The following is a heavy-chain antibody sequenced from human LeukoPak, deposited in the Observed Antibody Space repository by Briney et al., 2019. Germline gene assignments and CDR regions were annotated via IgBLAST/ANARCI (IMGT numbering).Heavy chain of an antibody. D-gene: IGHD1-14*01. V-gene: IGHV4-39*07. J-gene: IGHJ4*02. Sequence: SETLSLTCSVSGGSISLSYYYWGWIRQPPGKALEWIGSVYYSGTTSYNPSLKSRVTISVDMSKNHFSLRLSSVTAADTAVYYCARDGRFPPEVLPRYFDSWGQGTLVTVSS. CDR2: VYYSGTT. CDR3: ARDGRFPPEVLPRYFDS. CDR1: GGSISLSYYY.